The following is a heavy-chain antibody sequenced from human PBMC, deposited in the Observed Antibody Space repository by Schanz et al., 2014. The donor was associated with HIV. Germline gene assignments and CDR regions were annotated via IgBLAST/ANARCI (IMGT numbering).Heavy chain of an antibody. J-gene: IGHJ4*02. D-gene: IGHD3-22*01. CDR3: ARQYYYDSSGYYPFFDY. CDR2: IKQDGSVK. CDR1: GFTFSSYL. V-gene: IGHV3-7*01. Sequence: EVQLVESGGGLVQPGGSLRLSCAASGFTFSSYLMTWVRQAPGKGLEWVANIKQDGSVKSYPDSVQGRFTVSRDNAKNTLYLQMNSLRAEDTAVYYCARQYYYDSSGYYPFFDYWGQGTLVTVSS.